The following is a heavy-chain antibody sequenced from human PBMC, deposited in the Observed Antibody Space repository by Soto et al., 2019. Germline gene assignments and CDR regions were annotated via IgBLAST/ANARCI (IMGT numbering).Heavy chain of an antibody. V-gene: IGHV6-1*01. CDR2: TYYRSKWYN. J-gene: IGHJ3*02. CDR3: ARILRFLEWPLRDDAFDI. D-gene: IGHD3-3*01. CDR1: GDSVSSNSAA. Sequence: PSQTLSFTCAISGDSVSSNSAAWNWIRQSPSRGLEWLGRTYYRSKWYNDYAVSVKSRITINPDTSKNQFSLQLNSVTPEDTAVYYCARILRFLEWPLRDDAFDIWGQGTMVTVSS.